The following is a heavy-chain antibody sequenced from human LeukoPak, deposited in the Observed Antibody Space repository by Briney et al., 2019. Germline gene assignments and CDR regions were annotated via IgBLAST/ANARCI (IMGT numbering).Heavy chain of an antibody. CDR3: ARGDSTQFDY. D-gene: IGHD2-21*01. Sequence: PSETLSLTCTVSGYSISSGYYWGWIRQPPGKGLEWIGSIYHSGSTYYNPSLKSRVTISVDTSKNQFSLKLSSVTAADTAVYYCARGDSTQFDYWGQGTLVTVSS. CDR2: IYHSGST. J-gene: IGHJ4*02. CDR1: GYSISSGYY. V-gene: IGHV4-38-2*02.